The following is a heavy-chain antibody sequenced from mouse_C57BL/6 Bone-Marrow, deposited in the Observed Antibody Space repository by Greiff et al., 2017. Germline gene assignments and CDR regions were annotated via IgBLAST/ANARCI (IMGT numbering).Heavy chain of an antibody. CDR3: ASNRRSNYVFAY. J-gene: IGHJ3*01. Sequence: VQLQQSGPGLVAPSQSLSITCTVSGFSLTSYAISWVRQPPGKGLEWLGVIWTGGGTNYNSALKSRLSISKDNYKSQVFLKMNSLQTDDTARYYCASNRRSNYVFAYRGQGTLVTVSA. D-gene: IGHD2-5*01. V-gene: IGHV2-9-1*01. CDR2: IWTGGGT. CDR1: GFSLTSYA.